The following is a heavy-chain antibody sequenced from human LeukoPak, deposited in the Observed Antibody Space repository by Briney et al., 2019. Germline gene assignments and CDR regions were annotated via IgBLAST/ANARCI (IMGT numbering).Heavy chain of an antibody. Sequence: ASETLSLTCNVSGGSISSYYWSWIRQPPGKGLEWIGYIYYSGSTNYNPSLKSRVIISVDTSKSQFSLKLNSVTAADTAVYFCARGYSYDSFDYWGLGTLVTVSS. CDR1: GGSISSYY. D-gene: IGHD5-18*01. J-gene: IGHJ4*02. CDR3: ARGYSYDSFDY. CDR2: IYYSGST. V-gene: IGHV4-59*01.